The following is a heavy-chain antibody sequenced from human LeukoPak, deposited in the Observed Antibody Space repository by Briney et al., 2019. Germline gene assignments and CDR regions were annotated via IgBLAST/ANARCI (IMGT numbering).Heavy chain of an antibody. D-gene: IGHD1-26*01. J-gene: IGHJ4*02. CDR2: IYHSGST. CDR1: GGSISIYY. Sequence: SETLSLTCTVSGGSISIYYWNWIRQSPEKGLEWIGSIYHSGSTIYNPSLKSRVTISGDTSKNQFSLTSASVTAADTAVYYCTRDRELGFWGQGTLVTVSS. CDR3: TRDRELGF. V-gene: IGHV4-59*01.